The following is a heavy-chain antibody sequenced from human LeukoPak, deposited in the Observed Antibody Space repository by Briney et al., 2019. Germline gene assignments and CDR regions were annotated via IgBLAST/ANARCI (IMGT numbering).Heavy chain of an antibody. Sequence: SVKVSCKASGGTFSSYAISWVRQAPGQGREWMGGIIPIFGTANYAQKFQGRVTITADKSTSTAYMELSSLRSEDTAVYYCARLGSYGDYHFDYWGQGTLATVSS. CDR3: ARLGSYGDYHFDY. CDR2: IIPIFGTA. V-gene: IGHV1-69*06. D-gene: IGHD4-17*01. CDR1: GGTFSSYA. J-gene: IGHJ4*02.